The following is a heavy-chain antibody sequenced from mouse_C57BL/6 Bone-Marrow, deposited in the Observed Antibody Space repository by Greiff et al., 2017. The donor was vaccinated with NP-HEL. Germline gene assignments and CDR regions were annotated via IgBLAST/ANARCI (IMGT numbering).Heavy chain of an antibody. CDR2: INPNNGGT. D-gene: IGHD1-1*01. CDR3: ARGGDYGSSPYYCDY. CDR1: GYTFTDYY. V-gene: IGHV1-26*01. Sequence: VQLQQSGPELVKPGASVKISCKASGYTFTDYYMNWVKQSHGKSLEWIGDINPNNGGTSYNQKFKGKATLTVDTSSSTAYIELRRLTSEDSAVYYCARGGDYGSSPYYCDYWGQGTTLTVSS. J-gene: IGHJ2*01.